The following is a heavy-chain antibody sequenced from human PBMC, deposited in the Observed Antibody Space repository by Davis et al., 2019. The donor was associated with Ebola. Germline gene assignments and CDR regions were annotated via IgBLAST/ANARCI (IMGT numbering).Heavy chain of an antibody. CDR2: ISGSGGST. J-gene: IGHJ4*02. D-gene: IGHD6-6*01. Sequence: GESLKISCAASGFTFSSYAMHWVRQAPGKGLEWVSAISGSGGSTYYADSVKGRFTISRDNSKNTLYLQMNSLRAEDTAVYYCANSESIEDYFDYWGQGTLVTVSS. V-gene: IGHV3-23*01. CDR3: ANSESIEDYFDY. CDR1: GFTFSSYA.